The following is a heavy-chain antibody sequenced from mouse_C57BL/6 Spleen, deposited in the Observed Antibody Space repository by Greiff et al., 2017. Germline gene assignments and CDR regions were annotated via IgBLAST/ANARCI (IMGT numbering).Heavy chain of an antibody. D-gene: IGHD2-5*01. Sequence: VQLQQPGAELVRPGSSVKLSCKASGYTFTSYWMHWVKQRPIQGLEWIGNIDPSDSETHYNQKFKDKATLTVDKSSSTAYMQLSSLTSEDSAVYYCARGGRSNYYAMDYWGQGTSVTVSA. V-gene: IGHV1-52*01. CDR3: ARGGRSNYYAMDY. J-gene: IGHJ4*01. CDR2: IDPSDSET. CDR1: GYTFTSYW.